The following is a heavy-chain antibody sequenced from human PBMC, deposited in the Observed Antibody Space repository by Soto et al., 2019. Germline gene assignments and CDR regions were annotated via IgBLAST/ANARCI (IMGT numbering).Heavy chain of an antibody. CDR1: GFTFSSYG. D-gene: IGHD3-16*01. J-gene: IGHJ3*02. V-gene: IGHV3-30*18. Sequence: GGSLRLSCAASGFTFSSYGMHWVRQAPGKGLEWVAVISYDGSNKYYADSVKGRFTISRDNSKYTLYLQMNSLRAEDTAVYYCAKVSSGGLHAFDIWGQGTMVTVSS. CDR3: AKVSSGGLHAFDI. CDR2: ISYDGSNK.